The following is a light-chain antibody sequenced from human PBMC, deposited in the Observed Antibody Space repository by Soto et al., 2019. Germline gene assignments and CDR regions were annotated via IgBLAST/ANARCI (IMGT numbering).Light chain of an antibody. CDR2: GNY. CDR3: QSNGNSRLGV. CDR1: SSNIGAGYD. Sequence: QSVLTQPPSVSGAPGQRVTISCSGRSSNIGAGYDVHWYQQLPGTAPKLLIYGNYIRPSGVPDRFSGSKSGTSASLAITGLQAEDETDYYCQSNGNSRLGVFGTGTKLTVL. V-gene: IGLV1-40*01. J-gene: IGLJ1*01.